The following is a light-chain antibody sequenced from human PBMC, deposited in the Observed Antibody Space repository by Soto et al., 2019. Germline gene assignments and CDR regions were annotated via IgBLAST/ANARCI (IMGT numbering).Light chain of an antibody. CDR2: GAS. CDR3: QQYGSPIT. V-gene: IGKV3-20*01. J-gene: IGKJ5*01. Sequence: EIVLTQSPGTLSLSPGERATLSCMARQSVSSSYLAWYQQKPGQAPRRLSYGASSRATGIPDRFSGSGSGTDFTLTISRLEPEDFAVYYCQQYGSPITFGQGTRLEI. CDR1: QSVSSSY.